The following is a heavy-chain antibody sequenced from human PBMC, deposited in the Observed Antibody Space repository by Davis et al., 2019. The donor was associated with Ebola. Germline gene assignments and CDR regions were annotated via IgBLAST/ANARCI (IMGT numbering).Heavy chain of an antibody. CDR3: ARCPYYDSSGLFDY. J-gene: IGHJ4*02. CDR1: GYTFTSYG. CDR2: ISAYNGNT. Sequence: ASVKVSCKASGYTFTSYGISWVRQAPGQGLEWMGWISAYNGNTNYAQKLQGRVTMTRDTSTSTVYMELSSLRSEDTAVYYCARCPYYDSSGLFDYWGQGTLVTVSS. V-gene: IGHV1-18*01. D-gene: IGHD3-22*01.